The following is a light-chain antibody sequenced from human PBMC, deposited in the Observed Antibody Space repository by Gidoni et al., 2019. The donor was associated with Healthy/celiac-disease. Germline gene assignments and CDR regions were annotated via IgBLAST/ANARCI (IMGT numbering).Light chain of an antibody. CDR3: QQRSNWPPWT. CDR2: DAS. V-gene: IGKV3-11*01. Sequence: IVLTQSPATLSLSPGERATLSCRASQSVSSYLAWYQQKPGQAPRLLIYDASNRATVIPARFSGSGSGTDFTLTISSLEPEDFAVYYCQQRSNWPPWTFGQGTKVEIK. CDR1: QSVSSY. J-gene: IGKJ1*01.